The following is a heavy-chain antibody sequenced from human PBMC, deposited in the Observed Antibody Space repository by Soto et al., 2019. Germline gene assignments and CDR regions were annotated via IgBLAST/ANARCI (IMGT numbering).Heavy chain of an antibody. Sequence: QVQLQESGPGLLKPSQTLSLTCTVSGGSITSDGFDWTWIRQRPGKGLEWIAYLYYTGCPFYNPSLKSRLTISLDKPATRFSLKMTSVTAADTAIYFCASGAFHIWGQWTMVVVSS. CDR1: GGSITSDGFD. CDR3: ASGAFHI. CDR2: LYYTGCP. J-gene: IGHJ3*02. V-gene: IGHV4-31*03.